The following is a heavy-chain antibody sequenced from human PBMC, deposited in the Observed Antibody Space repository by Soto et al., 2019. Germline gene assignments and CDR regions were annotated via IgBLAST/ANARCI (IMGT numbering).Heavy chain of an antibody. J-gene: IGHJ6*02. CDR2: ISYDGSNK. D-gene: IGHD3-16*02. CDR3: ARDIGVWGYDYVWGSYPDDYYYGMDV. Sequence: PGGSLRLSCAASGFTFSSYAMHWVRQAPGKGLEWVAVISYDGSNKYYADSVKGRFTTSRDNSKNTLYLQMNSLRAEDTAVYYCARDIGVWGYDYVWGSYPDDYYYGMDVWGQGTTVTVSS. V-gene: IGHV3-30-3*01. CDR1: GFTFSSYA.